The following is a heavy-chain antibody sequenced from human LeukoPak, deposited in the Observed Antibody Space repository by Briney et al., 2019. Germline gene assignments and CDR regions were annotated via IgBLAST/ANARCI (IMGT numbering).Heavy chain of an antibody. Sequence: GGSLGLSCAASGFTFSSYSMNWVRRAPGKGLEWVSSISSSSSYIYYADSVKGRFTISRDNTKNSLYLQMNSLRAEDTAVYYCARAGGYYYGSGSLRNWGQGTLVTVSS. CDR1: GFTFSSYS. CDR3: ARAGGYYYGSGSLRN. D-gene: IGHD3-10*01. CDR2: ISSSSSYI. J-gene: IGHJ4*02. V-gene: IGHV3-21*01.